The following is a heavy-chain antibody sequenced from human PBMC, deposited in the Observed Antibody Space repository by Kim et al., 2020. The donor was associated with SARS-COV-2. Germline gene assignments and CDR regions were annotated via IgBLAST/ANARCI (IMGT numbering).Heavy chain of an antibody. CDR3: ARDYDGDYLDY. D-gene: IGHD3-16*01. V-gene: IGHV4-61*02. Sequence: SETLSLTCTVSGGSISSGSYYWSWIRQPAGKGLEWIGRIYTSGSTNYNPSLKSRVTISVDTSKNQFSLKLSSVTAADTAVYYCARDYDGDYLDYWGQGTLVTVSS. CDR2: IYTSGST. J-gene: IGHJ4*02. CDR1: GGSISSGSYY.